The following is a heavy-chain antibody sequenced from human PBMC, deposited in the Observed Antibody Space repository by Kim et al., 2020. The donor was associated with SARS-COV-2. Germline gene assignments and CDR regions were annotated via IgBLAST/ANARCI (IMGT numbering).Heavy chain of an antibody. D-gene: IGHD4-4*01. CDR1: GGSISSYY. J-gene: IGHJ6*02. V-gene: IGHV4-4*07. Sequence: SETLSLTCTVSGGSISSYYWSWIRQPAGKGLEWIGRIYTSGSTNYNPSLKSRVTMSVDTSKNQFSLKLSSVTAADTAVYYCARDLPDFYSNYESYGMDVWGQGTTVTVSS. CDR2: IYTSGST. CDR3: ARDLPDFYSNYESYGMDV.